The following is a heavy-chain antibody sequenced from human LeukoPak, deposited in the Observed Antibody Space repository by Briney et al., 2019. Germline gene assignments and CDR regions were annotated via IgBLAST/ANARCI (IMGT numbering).Heavy chain of an antibody. J-gene: IGHJ4*02. D-gene: IGHD5-12*01. CDR1: GYTFTGYY. Sequence: ASVKVSCKASGYTFTGYYMHWVRQAPGQGLEWMGWINPHSGGTNYAQKFQGRVTMTRDTSISTAYMELSRLRSDDTAVYYCARDRASGYDLRLFDYWGQGTLVTVSS. V-gene: IGHV1-2*02. CDR3: ARDRASGYDLRLFDY. CDR2: INPHSGGT.